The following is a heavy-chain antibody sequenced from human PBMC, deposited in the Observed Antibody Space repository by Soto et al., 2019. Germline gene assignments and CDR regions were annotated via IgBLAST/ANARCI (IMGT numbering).Heavy chain of an antibody. V-gene: IGHV1-69*06. J-gene: IGHJ3*02. CDR1: GVTFSTYA. CDR3: ARDRVREYYSPSSYGSGAFDI. Sequence: QVQLVQSGAEVKKPGSSVKVSCKASGVTFSTYAINWVRQAPGQGLEWMGGIIPIFGTANYAHKFQGRVTITADKSTSTAYMELNSLRSEDTAVYYCARDRVREYYSPSSYGSGAFDIWGQGTLVTVSS. CDR2: IIPIFGTA. D-gene: IGHD6-6*01.